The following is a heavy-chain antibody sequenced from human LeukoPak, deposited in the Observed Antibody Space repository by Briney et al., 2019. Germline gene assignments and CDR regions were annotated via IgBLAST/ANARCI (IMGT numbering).Heavy chain of an antibody. CDR1: GFTFSSYS. D-gene: IGHD1-26*01. V-gene: IGHV3-21*01. CDR2: ISSSSSYI. J-gene: IGHJ4*02. Sequence: PGGSLRLSCAASGFTFSSYSMNWVRQTPGKGLEWVSSISSSSSYIYYADSVKGRFTISRDNAKNSLYLQMNSLRAEDTAVYYCASLVGATMGGYYFDYWGQGTLVTVSS. CDR3: ASLVGATMGGYYFDY.